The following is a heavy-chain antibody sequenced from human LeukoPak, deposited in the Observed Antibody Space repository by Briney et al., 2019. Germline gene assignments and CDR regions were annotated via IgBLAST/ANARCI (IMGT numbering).Heavy chain of an antibody. CDR3: ARDSGAAAGTVFDY. CDR2: ISYDGSNK. CDR1: GFTFSSYA. D-gene: IGHD6-13*01. J-gene: IGHJ4*02. Sequence: WGALRISFAAPGFTFSSYALDWVRPAPGQGVGWGGVISYDGSNKYYADSVKGRFTISRDNSKNTLYLQMNSLRAEDTAVYYCARDSGAAAGTVFDYWGQGILVTVSS. V-gene: IGHV3-30*04.